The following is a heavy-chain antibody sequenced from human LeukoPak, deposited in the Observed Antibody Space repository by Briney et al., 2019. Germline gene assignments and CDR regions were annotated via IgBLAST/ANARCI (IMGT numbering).Heavy chain of an antibody. CDR2: IIPIFGTA. J-gene: IGHJ3*02. V-gene: IGHV1-69*13. CDR3: ARGEQELHAFDAFDI. CDR1: GGTFSSYA. D-gene: IGHD1-26*01. Sequence: GASVKVSCKASGGTFSSYAISWVRQAPGQGLEWMGGIIPIFGTANYAQKFQGRVTITADESTSTAYMELSSLRSEDTAVYYCARGEQELHAFDAFDIWGQGTMVTVSS.